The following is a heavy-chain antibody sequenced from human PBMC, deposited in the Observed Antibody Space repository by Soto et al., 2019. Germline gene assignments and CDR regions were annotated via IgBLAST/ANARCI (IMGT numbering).Heavy chain of an antibody. D-gene: IGHD6-13*01. CDR2: IIPYYNTL. CDR3: ASGASRWYPYFFDS. Sequence: QAPVVQSGAEVRKPRSSVKLSCKASEGTFNSYAIAWVRQAPGQGLEWMGGIIPYYNTLNYAQKFQDRVTITADDSTNTVYMELSSLRSDDTAVSFCASGASRWYPYFFDSWAQGTLVTVSS. CDR1: EGTFNSYA. J-gene: IGHJ4*02. V-gene: IGHV1-69*01.